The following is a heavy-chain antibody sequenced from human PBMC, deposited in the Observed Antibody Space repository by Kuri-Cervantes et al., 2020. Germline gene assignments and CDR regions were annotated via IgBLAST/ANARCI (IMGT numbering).Heavy chain of an antibody. CDR2: IYYSGST. J-gene: IGHJ4*02. CDR1: GGSISSYY. Sequence: SETLSLTCTVSGGSISSYYWSWIRQPPGKGLEWIGYIYYSGSTNYNPSLKSRVTISVDTSENQFSLKLSSVTTADTAVYYCSTDPTYYFDYWGQGTLVTVSS. V-gene: IGHV4-59*01. CDR3: STDPTYYFDY.